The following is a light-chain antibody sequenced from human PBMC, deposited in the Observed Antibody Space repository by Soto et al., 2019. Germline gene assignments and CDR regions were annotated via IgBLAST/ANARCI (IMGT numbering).Light chain of an antibody. CDR1: QSISNW. J-gene: IGKJ1*01. CDR2: DAS. V-gene: IGKV1-5*01. CDR3: QQYNSYWT. Sequence: IQMPQSHYTLSASLGDRFTITCRASQSISNWLACYQQKPGKAPKLLIYDASSLESGVPSRFSGSGSGTEFTLTISSLQPDDFATYYCQQYNSYWTLGQGTKVDIK.